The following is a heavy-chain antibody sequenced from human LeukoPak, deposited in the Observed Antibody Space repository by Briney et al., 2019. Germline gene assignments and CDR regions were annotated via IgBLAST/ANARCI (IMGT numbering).Heavy chain of an antibody. V-gene: IGHV1-2*02. CDR1: GYTFTGYY. J-gene: IGHJ4*02. Sequence: GASVKVSCKASGYTFTGYYLHWVRQAPGQGLEWIGWLNPKTGGTRYAQKFQGRVTMTRDTSISTVNMELSRLTSDDTAVYYCARATAENDHWGQGTLVTVSS. CDR2: LNPKTGGT. CDR3: ARATAENDH.